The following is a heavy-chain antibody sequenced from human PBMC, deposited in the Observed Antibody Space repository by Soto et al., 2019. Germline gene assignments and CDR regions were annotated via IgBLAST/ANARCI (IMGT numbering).Heavy chain of an antibody. Sequence: GESLKISCKGSGYSFTSYWIGWVRQMPGKGLEWMGIIYPGDTDTRYSPSFEGQVTLSADKSNSPDYQQWSRLKALATDMYDVARQRSYYDILTGYDAFDIWGQGTMVTVSS. CDR2: IYPGDTDT. CDR1: GYSFTSYW. D-gene: IGHD3-9*01. CDR3: ARQRSYYDILTGYDAFDI. V-gene: IGHV5-51*01. J-gene: IGHJ3*02.